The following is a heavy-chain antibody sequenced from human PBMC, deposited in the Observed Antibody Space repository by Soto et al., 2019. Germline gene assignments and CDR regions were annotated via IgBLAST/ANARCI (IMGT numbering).Heavy chain of an antibody. J-gene: IGHJ6*02. CDR1: GYSXTSYW. V-gene: IGHV5-10-1*01. CDR2: IDPSDSYT. CDR3: ARFFYVAGTHYYYGMDV. D-gene: IGHD6-19*01. Sequence: PGESLKISCKGSGYSXTSYWISWVRQMPGKGLEWMGRIDPSDSYTNYSPSFQGHVTISADKSISTAYLQWSSLKASDTAMYYCARFFYVAGTHYYYGMDVWGQGTTVTVSS.